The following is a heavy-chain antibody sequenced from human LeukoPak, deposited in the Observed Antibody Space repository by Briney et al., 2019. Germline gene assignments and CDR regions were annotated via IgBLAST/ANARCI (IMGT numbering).Heavy chain of an antibody. CDR3: ARDWVAGVPFDAFDI. D-gene: IGHD3-10*01. CDR1: GFTFDDYA. Sequence: GGSLRLSCAASGFTFDDYAMHWVRQAPGKGPEWVSGISWNSGSIGYADSVKGRFTISRDNAKNSLYLHMNSLTAEDTAMYYCARDWVAGVPFDAFDIWGQGTMVSVSS. J-gene: IGHJ3*02. CDR2: ISWNSGSI. V-gene: IGHV3-9*01.